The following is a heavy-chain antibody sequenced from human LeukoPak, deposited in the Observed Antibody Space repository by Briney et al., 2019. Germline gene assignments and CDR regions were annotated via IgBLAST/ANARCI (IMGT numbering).Heavy chain of an antibody. D-gene: IGHD3-3*01. CDR1: GYTSSSYA. CDR3: AKDRRLRVVEWSSIGYFQH. J-gene: IGHJ1*01. CDR2: ISPYNGNT. V-gene: IGHV1-18*04. Sequence: GASVKVSCKASGYTSSSYAISWVRQAPGQGLEWMGWISPYNGNTKYAQKFQGRVTMTTDTSTSTAYMELRSLRSDDTAVYYCAKDRRLRVVEWSSIGYFQHWGQGTLVAVSS.